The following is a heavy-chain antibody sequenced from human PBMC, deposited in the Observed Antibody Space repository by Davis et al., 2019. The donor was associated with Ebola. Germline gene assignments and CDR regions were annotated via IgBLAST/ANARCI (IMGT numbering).Heavy chain of an antibody. D-gene: IGHD2-2*01. CDR3: ARKYCSSTSCYQFDY. V-gene: IGHV5-51*01. CDR1: GYSFTSYW. J-gene: IGHJ4*02. Sequence: EVSCKGSGYSFTSYWIGWVRQMPGKGLEWMGIIYPGDSDTRYSPSFQGQVTISADKSISTAYLQWSSLKASDTAMYYCARKYCSSTSCYQFDYWGQGTLVTVSS. CDR2: IYPGDSDT.